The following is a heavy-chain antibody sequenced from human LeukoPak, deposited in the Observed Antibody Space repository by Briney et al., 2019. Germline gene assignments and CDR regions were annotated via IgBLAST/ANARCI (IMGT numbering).Heavy chain of an antibody. CDR3: ARVSGSYPP. CDR2: IYHSGST. CDR1: GYSISSGYY. D-gene: IGHD1-26*01. J-gene: IGHJ5*02. Sequence: SETLSLTCTVSGYSISSGYYWGWIRQPPGKGLEWIGSIYHSGSTYYNPSLKSRVTISVDTSKNQFSLKLSSVTAADTAVYYCARVSGSYPPWGQGTLVTVSS. V-gene: IGHV4-38-2*02.